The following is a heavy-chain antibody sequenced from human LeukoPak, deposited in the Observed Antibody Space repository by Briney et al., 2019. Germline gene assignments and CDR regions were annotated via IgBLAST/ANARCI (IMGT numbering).Heavy chain of an antibody. CDR2: ISSSGTTK. D-gene: IGHD5/OR15-5a*01. Sequence: PGGSLRLSCAASGFTFSEYYMGWIRQAPGKGLDWVSFISSSGTTKFYADSVKGRFTISRDNAKDSLDLQINSLRAEDSAIYYCATILRGHYLGCFDSWGQGTLVTVSS. V-gene: IGHV3-11*01. CDR3: ATILRGHYLGCFDS. J-gene: IGHJ4*02. CDR1: GFTFSEYY.